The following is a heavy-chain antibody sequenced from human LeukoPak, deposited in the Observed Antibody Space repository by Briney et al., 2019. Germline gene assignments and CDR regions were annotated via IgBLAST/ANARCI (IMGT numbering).Heavy chain of an antibody. V-gene: IGHV3-21*01. Sequence: PGGSLRLSCAASGFTFSSYSMNWVRQAPGKGLEWVSSISSSSSYIYYADSVKGRFTISRDNAKNSLYLQMNSLRAEDTAVYYCARVTSIVGADFDYWGQGTLVTVSS. CDR3: ARVTSIVGADFDY. CDR2: ISSSSSYI. CDR1: GFTFSSYS. J-gene: IGHJ4*02. D-gene: IGHD1-26*01.